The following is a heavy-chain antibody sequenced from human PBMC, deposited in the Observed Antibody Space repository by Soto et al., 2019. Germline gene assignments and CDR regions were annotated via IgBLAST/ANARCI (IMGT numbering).Heavy chain of an antibody. CDR3: AKVKGLRYYYYGMDV. V-gene: IGHV3-23*01. CDR2: ISGSGGST. CDR1: GFTFSSYS. Sequence: GSLRLSCAASGFTFSSYSMHWVRQAPGKGLEWVSAISGSGGSTYYADSVKGRFTISRDNSKNTLYLQMNSLRAEDTAVYYCAKVKGLRYYYYGMDVWGQGTTVTVSS. J-gene: IGHJ6*02.